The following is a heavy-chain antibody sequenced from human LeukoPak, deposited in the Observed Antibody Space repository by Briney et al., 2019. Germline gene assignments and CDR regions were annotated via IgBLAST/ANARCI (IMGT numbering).Heavy chain of an antibody. D-gene: IGHD3-9*01. CDR1: GYTFTSYY. J-gene: IGHJ5*02. CDR2: INPNSGGT. V-gene: IGHV1-2*02. CDR3: ARGGTELRYFDWVEYGNNWFDP. Sequence: ASVKVSCKASGYTFTSYYMHWVRQAPGQGLEWMGWINPNSGGTNYAQKFQGRVTMTRDTSISTAYMELSRLRSDDTAVYYCARGGTELRYFDWVEYGNNWFDPWGQGTLVTVSS.